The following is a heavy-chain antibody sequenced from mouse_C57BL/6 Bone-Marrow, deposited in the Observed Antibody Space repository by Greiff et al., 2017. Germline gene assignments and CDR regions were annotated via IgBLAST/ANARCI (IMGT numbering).Heavy chain of an antibody. CDR3: ARRGEAY. J-gene: IGHJ3*01. V-gene: IGHV1-59*01. CDR1: GYTFTSYW. CDR2: IDPSDSYT. Sequence: VQLQQPGAELVRPGTSVKLSCKASGYTFTSYWMHWVKQRPGQGLAWIGVIDPSDSYTNYNQKFKGKATLTVDTSSSTAYMQLSSLTSEDSAVYYCARRGEAYWGQGTLVTVSA.